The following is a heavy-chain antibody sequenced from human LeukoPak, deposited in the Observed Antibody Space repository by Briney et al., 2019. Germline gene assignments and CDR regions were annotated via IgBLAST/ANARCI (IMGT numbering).Heavy chain of an antibody. CDR3: ARDRKYYYRMDV. J-gene: IGHJ6*04. CDR1: GGSFSGYY. D-gene: IGHD1-14*01. V-gene: IGHV4-34*11. Sequence: PSVTLSLTSAVYGGSFSGYYWSWIRQPPGKGLEWIGTIYHSGSTYYNPSLKTRATISVDTSKNQFSLNLTSLTAADTAVYYGARDRKYYYRMDVWGKGTTVTVSS. CDR2: IYHSGST.